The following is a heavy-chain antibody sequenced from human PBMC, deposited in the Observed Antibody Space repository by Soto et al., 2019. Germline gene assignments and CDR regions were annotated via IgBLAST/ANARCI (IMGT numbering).Heavy chain of an antibody. V-gene: IGHV3-73*02. J-gene: IGHJ4*02. Sequence: EVQLVESGGGLVQPGGSLKLSCAASVFTFSGSAMHWVRQASGKGLEWVGRIRSKANSYATAYAASVKGRFTISRDDSKNTAYLQMNSLKTEDTAVYYCTGTFEYSSSSRPYWGQGTLVTVSS. CDR1: VFTFSGSA. CDR2: IRSKANSYAT. CDR3: TGTFEYSSSSRPY. D-gene: IGHD6-6*01.